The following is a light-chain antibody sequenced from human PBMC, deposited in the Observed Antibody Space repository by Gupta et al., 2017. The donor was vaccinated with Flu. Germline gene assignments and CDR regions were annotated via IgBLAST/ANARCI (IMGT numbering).Light chain of an antibody. CDR1: QSISSY. CDR3: QQRGT. Sequence: DIQMTQSPSSLSASVGDRVTITCRASQSISSYLNWYQQKPGKAPKLLIYAASSLQSGVPSRLSGSGSGTDFTLTISSLQTEDFATYYGQQRGTFAPGTKLEI. J-gene: IGKJ1*01. V-gene: IGKV1-39*01. CDR2: AAS.